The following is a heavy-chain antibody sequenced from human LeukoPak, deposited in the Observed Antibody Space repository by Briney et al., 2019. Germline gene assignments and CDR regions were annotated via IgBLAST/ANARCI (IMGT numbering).Heavy chain of an antibody. V-gene: IGHV4-39*01. Sequence: SETLSLTCTVSGGSVSSSDSYWVWVRQPPGKGLEWIGSIYYGGDTYHNPSLKSRVIISKDTSKNQFPLMLTSVTAADTAVYYCARRGLLVVPLWGQGILVTVSS. D-gene: IGHD2-15*01. CDR1: GGSVSSSDSY. CDR2: IYYGGDT. J-gene: IGHJ4*02. CDR3: ARRGLLVVPL.